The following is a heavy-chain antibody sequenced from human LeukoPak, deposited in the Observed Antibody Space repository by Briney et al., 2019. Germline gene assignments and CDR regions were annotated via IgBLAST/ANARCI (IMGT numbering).Heavy chain of an antibody. Sequence: GGSLRLSCAASGFTFGDYAMSWVRQAPGKGLEWVVFIRTEAYDGATDYGASVKGRFTISRDDSKNIAYLQMNSLNTEDTAVYYCTRTFGYYYFYMDVWGKGTTVIVSS. V-gene: IGHV3-49*04. D-gene: IGHD3-16*01. CDR3: TRTFGYYYFYMDV. CDR2: IRTEAYDGAT. CDR1: GFTFGDYA. J-gene: IGHJ6*03.